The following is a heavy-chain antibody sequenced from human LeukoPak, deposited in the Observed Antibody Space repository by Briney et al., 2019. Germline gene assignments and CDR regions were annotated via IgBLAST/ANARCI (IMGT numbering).Heavy chain of an antibody. V-gene: IGHV3-7*01. Sequence: GGSLRLSCAASGFIFSSYEMSWVRQAPGKGLEWVANIKQDGSEKYYVDSVKGRFTISRDNAKNSLYLQMNSLRVEDTAVYYCARGKWLQSEWGQGTLVTVSS. CDR2: IKQDGSEK. J-gene: IGHJ4*02. D-gene: IGHD5-24*01. CDR1: GFIFSSYE. CDR3: ARGKWLQSE.